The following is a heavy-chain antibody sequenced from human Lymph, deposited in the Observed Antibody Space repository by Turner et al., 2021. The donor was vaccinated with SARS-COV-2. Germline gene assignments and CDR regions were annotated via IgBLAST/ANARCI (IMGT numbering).Heavy chain of an antibody. CDR1: GGTCSSYA. V-gene: IGHV1-69*10. D-gene: IGHD1-20*01. CDR3: ARDVTGPLGY. CDR2: IIPMLAIA. J-gene: IGHJ4*02. Sequence: QVQLVQSGAEVKKPGSSVKCSCKASGGTCSSYAISWVRQAPGQGLEWMVGIIPMLAIANYAQTFQGRVTITADKSTSTDYMELSSMRSEDTAVYYCARDVTGPLGYWGQGTMVTVSS.